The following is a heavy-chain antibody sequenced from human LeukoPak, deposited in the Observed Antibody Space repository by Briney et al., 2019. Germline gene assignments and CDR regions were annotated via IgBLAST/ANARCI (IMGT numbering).Heavy chain of an antibody. D-gene: IGHD3-3*01. CDR1: GGSISSYY. Sequence: SETLSLTCTVSGGSISSYYRSWIRQPAGKGLEWIGRIYTSGSTNYNPSLKSRVTMSVDTSKNQFSLKLSSVTAADTAVYYCARYMPPFWSGPSYGGEYFDYWGQGTLVTVSS. CDR2: IYTSGST. CDR3: ARYMPPFWSGPSYGGEYFDY. J-gene: IGHJ4*02. V-gene: IGHV4-4*07.